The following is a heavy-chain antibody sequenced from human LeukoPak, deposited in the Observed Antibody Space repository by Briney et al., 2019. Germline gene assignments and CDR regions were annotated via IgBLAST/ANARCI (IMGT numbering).Heavy chain of an antibody. Sequence: GGSLRLSCAASGFTVSSNYMSWVRQAPGKGLEWVAVISYDGSNKYYTDSVKGRFTISRDNSKNTLYLLMSSLRAEDTAVYYCAKPGGPLPVYCGGGNCYPDFWGQGTLVTVSS. D-gene: IGHD2-15*01. J-gene: IGHJ4*02. V-gene: IGHV3-30*18. CDR1: GFTVSSNY. CDR3: AKPGGPLPVYCGGGNCYPDF. CDR2: ISYDGSNK.